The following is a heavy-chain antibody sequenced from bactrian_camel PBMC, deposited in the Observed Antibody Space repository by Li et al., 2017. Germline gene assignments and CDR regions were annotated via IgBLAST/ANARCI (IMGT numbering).Heavy chain of an antibody. V-gene: IGHV3-2*01. CDR2: IDAIGRTT. CDR1: GLTATASPYC. D-gene: IGHD5*01. CDR3: ATSSELGYFVDFDY. J-gene: IGHJ6*01. Sequence: HVQLVESGGGSVQAGGSLRLSCVASGLTATASPYCMGWLRQAPGKEREGVASIDAIGRTTHYTDSVKGRFTVSRDNAKNTVSLQMNSLAPEDTAVYYCATSSELGYFVDFDYWGQGTQVTVS.